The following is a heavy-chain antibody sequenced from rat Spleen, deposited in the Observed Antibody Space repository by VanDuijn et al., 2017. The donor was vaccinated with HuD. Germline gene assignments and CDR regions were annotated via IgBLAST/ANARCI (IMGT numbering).Heavy chain of an antibody. Sequence: EVQLVESGGGLVQPGRSLKLSCAASGFTFSNYGMAWVRQAPTKGLEWVATISSSGGDTYYRDSVKGRFTISRDDAKNTLYLQMDSLRSEDTATYYCAKEGDGGYSSYPNWFAYWGQGVMVTVSS. V-gene: IGHV5S13*01. D-gene: IGHD1-8*01. CDR3: AKEGDGGYSSYPNWFAY. J-gene: IGHJ2*01. CDR1: GFTFSNYG. CDR2: ISSSGGDT.